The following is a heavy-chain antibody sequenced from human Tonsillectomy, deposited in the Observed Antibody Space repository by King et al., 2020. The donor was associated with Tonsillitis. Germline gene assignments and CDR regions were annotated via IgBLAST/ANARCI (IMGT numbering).Heavy chain of an antibody. CDR1: GFTFSSYA. D-gene: IGHD3-3*01. Sequence: VQLVESGGGLVQPGGSLRLSCAASGFTFSSYAMSWVRQAPGEGLEWVSAISGSGGSTYYADSVKGRFTISRDNSKNTLYLQMNSLRAEDTAVTFLEWVRLVAFDIWGQGTMVTVSS. CDR3: EWVRLVAFDI. J-gene: IGHJ3*02. CDR2: ISGSGGST. V-gene: IGHV3-23*04.